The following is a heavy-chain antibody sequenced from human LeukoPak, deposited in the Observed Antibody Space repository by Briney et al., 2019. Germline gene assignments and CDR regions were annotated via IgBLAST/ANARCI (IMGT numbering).Heavy chain of an antibody. Sequence: KASETLSLTCTVSGGSISSSSYYWGWIRQPPGKGLEWIGSIYYSGSTYYNPSLKSRVTISVDTSKNQFSLKLSSVTAADMAVYYCARHFLTSATMIVAGAPFDYWGQGTLVTVSS. CDR2: IYYSGST. J-gene: IGHJ4*02. CDR1: GGSISSSSYY. V-gene: IGHV4-39*01. CDR3: ARHFLTSATMIVAGAPFDY. D-gene: IGHD3-22*01.